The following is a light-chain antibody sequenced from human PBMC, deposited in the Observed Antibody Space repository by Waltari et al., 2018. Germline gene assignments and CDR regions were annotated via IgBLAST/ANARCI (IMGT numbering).Light chain of an antibody. J-gene: IGKJ4*01. CDR3: QQYYSNEVT. Sequence: DIVMTQSPDSLAVSLGERATINCKSSQSILYRSSNRNALAWYQQKPGQPPKLLIYWASTRESGVPDRFSGSGSGTDFTLTISSLQAEDVAVYYCQQYYSNEVTFGGGTKVEIK. CDR2: WAS. V-gene: IGKV4-1*01. CDR1: QSILYRSSNRNA.